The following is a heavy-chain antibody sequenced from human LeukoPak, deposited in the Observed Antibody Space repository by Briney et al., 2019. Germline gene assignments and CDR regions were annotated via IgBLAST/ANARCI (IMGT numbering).Heavy chain of an antibody. CDR1: GGTFSSYA. CDR3: ARGLFGVRSGRYYFDY. D-gene: IGHD3-16*01. J-gene: IGHJ4*02. Sequence: SVKVSCKASGGTFSSYAISWVRQAPGQGLEWMGRIIPILGIANYAQKFQGRVTITADKSTSTAYMELSSLRSEDTAVYYCARGLFGVRSGRYYFDYWGQGTLVTVSS. V-gene: IGHV1-69*04. CDR2: IIPILGIA.